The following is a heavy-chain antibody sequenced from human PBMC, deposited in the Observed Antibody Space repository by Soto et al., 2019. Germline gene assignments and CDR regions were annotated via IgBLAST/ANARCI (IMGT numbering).Heavy chain of an antibody. CDR1: GGSISSYY. Sequence: SETLSLTCPVSGGSISSYYWSWIRQPPGKGLEWIGYIYYSGSTNYNPSLKSRVTISVDTSKNQFSLKLSSVTAAYTAVYYCARADYGVDYWGQGTLVTVSS. CDR2: IYYSGST. J-gene: IGHJ4*02. V-gene: IGHV4-59*01. CDR3: ARADYGVDY. D-gene: IGHD4-17*01.